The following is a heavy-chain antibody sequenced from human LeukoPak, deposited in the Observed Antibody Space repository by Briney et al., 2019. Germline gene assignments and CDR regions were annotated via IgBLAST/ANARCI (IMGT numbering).Heavy chain of an antibody. D-gene: IGHD3-10*01. Sequence: ASVKVSCKASGYTFTSYGISWVRQAPGQGLEWMGWISAYNGNTNYAQNLQGRVTMTTDTSTTTADMELRTLRSDDTAVYYCARSRVPVDYWGQGTLVTVSS. CDR1: GYTFTSYG. CDR3: ARSRVPVDY. CDR2: ISAYNGNT. J-gene: IGHJ4*02. V-gene: IGHV1-18*01.